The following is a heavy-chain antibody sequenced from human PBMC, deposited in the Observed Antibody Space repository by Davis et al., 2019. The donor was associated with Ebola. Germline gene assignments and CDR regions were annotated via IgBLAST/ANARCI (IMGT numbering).Heavy chain of an antibody. J-gene: IGHJ4*02. D-gene: IGHD1-1*01. CDR3: ARAQFPTTSDH. V-gene: IGHV1-69*05. Sequence: SVKVSCKAVGGTLTSYAMTWVRQAPGQGLEWMGGIIPVFRTANYAQKFQGRVTMTRDTSISTAYMELSRLKSDDTAVYYCARAQFPTTSDHWGQGTLVTVSS. CDR2: IIPVFRTA. CDR1: GGTLTSYA.